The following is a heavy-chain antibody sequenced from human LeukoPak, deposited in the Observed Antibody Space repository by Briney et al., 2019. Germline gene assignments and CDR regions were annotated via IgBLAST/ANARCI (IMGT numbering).Heavy chain of an antibody. D-gene: IGHD4-11*01. CDR2: IHDSGST. J-gene: IGHJ4*02. V-gene: IGHV4-59*12. Sequence: SETLSLTCTVSGGSISSYHWSWFRQAPGKGLEWIGYIHDSGSTNFNPSLKSRVTISVDTSKNQFSLKLSSVTAADTAVYYCARRTTVTIPFGYWGQGTLVTVSS. CDR3: ARRTTVTIPFGY. CDR1: GGSISSYH.